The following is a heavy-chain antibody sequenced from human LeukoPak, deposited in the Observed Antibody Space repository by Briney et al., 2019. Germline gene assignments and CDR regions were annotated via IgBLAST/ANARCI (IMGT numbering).Heavy chain of an antibody. Sequence: GESLKISCAASGFTFSSYAMSWVRQAPGKGLEWVSTISGSGDSTSYAGSVKGRFPISRDNSKNTVYLQMNSLGAEDTAVYFCAKSGGGNWGFESWGQGALVTVSS. D-gene: IGHD7-27*01. V-gene: IGHV3-23*01. CDR3: AKSGGGNWGFES. CDR1: GFTFSSYA. J-gene: IGHJ4*02. CDR2: ISGSGDST.